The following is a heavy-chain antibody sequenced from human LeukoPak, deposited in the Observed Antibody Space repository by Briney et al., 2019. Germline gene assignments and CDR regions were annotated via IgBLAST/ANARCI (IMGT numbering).Heavy chain of an antibody. J-gene: IGHJ6*02. CDR1: GGSFSGYY. Sequence: PSETLSLTCAVYGGSFSGYYWSWIRQPPGRGLEWIGEINHSGSTNYNPSLKSRVTISVDTSKNQFSLKLSSVTAADTAVYYCARPPITGYYYYGMDVWGQGTTVTVSS. V-gene: IGHV4-34*01. CDR3: ARPPITGYYYYGMDV. CDR2: INHSGST. D-gene: IGHD3-10*01.